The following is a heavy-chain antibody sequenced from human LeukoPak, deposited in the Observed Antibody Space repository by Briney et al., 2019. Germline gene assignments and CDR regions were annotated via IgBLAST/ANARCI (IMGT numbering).Heavy chain of an antibody. CDR1: GFTFSSYG. CDR3: ADIDAFDI. CDR2: ISYDGSNK. J-gene: IGHJ3*02. V-gene: IGHV3-30*03. Sequence: GGSLTLSCAASGFTFSSYGLHWVRQAPGKGLEWVAVISYDGSNKYYADSVKGRFTISRDNSKNTLYLQMNSLRAEDTAVYYCADIDAFDIWGQGTMVTVSS.